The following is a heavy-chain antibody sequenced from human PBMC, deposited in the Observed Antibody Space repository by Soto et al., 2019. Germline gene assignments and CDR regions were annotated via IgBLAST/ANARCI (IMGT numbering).Heavy chain of an antibody. CDR3: AKPSKRSSAPFDY. J-gene: IGHJ4*02. D-gene: IGHD1-26*01. CDR1: GFTFSIYA. CDR2: ISGSGGST. Sequence: GGSLRLSCAASGFTFSIYAMSWVLQAPGKGLEWVSAISGSGGSTYYADSVKGRFTISRDNSKNTLYLQMNSLRAEDTAVYYCAKPSKRSSAPFDYWGQGTLVTVSS. V-gene: IGHV3-23*01.